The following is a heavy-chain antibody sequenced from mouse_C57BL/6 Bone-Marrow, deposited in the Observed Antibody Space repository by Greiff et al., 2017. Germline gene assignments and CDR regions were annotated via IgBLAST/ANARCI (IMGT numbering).Heavy chain of an antibody. CDR1: GYTFTSYW. V-gene: IGHV1-59*01. D-gene: IGHD2-3*01. CDR3: ARRGGIYDLHFDY. J-gene: IGHJ2*01. CDR2: IDPSDSYT. Sequence: QVQLQQPGAELVRPGTSVKLSCKASGYTFTSYWMHWVKQRPGQGLEWIGVIDPSDSYTNYNQKFKGKATLTVDTSSSTAYMQLSSLTSEDSAVYYCARRGGIYDLHFDYWGQGTTLTVSS.